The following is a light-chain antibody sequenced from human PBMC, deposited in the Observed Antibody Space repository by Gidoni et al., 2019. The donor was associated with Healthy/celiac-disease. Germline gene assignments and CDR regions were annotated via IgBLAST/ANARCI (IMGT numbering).Light chain of an antibody. CDR2: LGS. J-gene: IGKJ2*01. Sequence: DIVMTQYQLSLPVTPGEPASISCRSSQSLLHSNGYNYLDWYLQKPGQSQQLLIYLGSNRASGVPDRFSGSGSGTDFTLKISRVEAEDVGVYYCMQALQTPYTFGQGTKLEIK. V-gene: IGKV2-28*01. CDR1: QSLLHSNGYNY. CDR3: MQALQTPYT.